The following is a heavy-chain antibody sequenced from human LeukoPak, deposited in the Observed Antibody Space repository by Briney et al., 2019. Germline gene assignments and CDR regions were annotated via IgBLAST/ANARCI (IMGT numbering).Heavy chain of an antibody. CDR1: GYPFSSYS. J-gene: IGHJ4*02. CDR3: AKGGSYYYDSSAYFGY. Sequence: GGSLRLSCVASGYPFSSYSMNWIRQAPGKGLEWVSYISVSGGVRSYADSVKGRFTISRDDARNSLYLQMNSLKDEDTAVYYCAKGGSYYYDSSAYFGYWGQGTLVTVSS. V-gene: IGHV3-48*02. D-gene: IGHD3-22*01. CDR2: ISVSGGVR.